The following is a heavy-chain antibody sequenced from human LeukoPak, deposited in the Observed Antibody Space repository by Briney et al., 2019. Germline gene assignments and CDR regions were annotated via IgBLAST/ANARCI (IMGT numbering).Heavy chain of an antibody. Sequence: GGSLRLSCAASGFAFSDYYMSWIRQAPGKGLEWISYITSTNGSTTYYADSVKGRFTISRDNAKKSLFLHMSALRAEDTAVYYCARWRVTSGRYFGYWGQGTLVTVSS. CDR2: ITSTNGSTT. D-gene: IGHD3-10*01. V-gene: IGHV3-11*01. CDR1: GFAFSDYY. CDR3: ARWRVTSGRYFGY. J-gene: IGHJ4*02.